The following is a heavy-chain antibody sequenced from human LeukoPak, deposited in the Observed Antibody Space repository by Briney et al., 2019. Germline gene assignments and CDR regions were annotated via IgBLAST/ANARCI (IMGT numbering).Heavy chain of an antibody. CDR1: GFTVSSNY. CDR2: VYSGGST. J-gene: IGHJ4*02. D-gene: IGHD2-15*01. CDR3: ARVHCSGGSCYRGRFDY. Sequence: GGSLRLSCAASGFTVSSNYMSWVRQAPGKGLEWVSVVYSGGSTYYADSVKGRFTISRDNSKNTLYLQMNSLRAEDTAVYYCARVHCSGGSCYRGRFDYWGQGTLVTVSS. V-gene: IGHV3-53*01.